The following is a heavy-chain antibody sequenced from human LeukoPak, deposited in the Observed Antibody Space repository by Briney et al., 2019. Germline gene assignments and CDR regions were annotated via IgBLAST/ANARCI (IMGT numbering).Heavy chain of an antibody. V-gene: IGHV3-48*01. CDR3: ARAVGTSLDY. CDR1: GFTFSRYS. CDR2: ISSGSSTI. J-gene: IGHJ4*02. Sequence: GGSLRLSCAASGFTFSRYSMNWVRQAPGKGLEWVSYISSGSSTIYYADSVKGRFTISRDNAKNSLHLQMNSLRAEDTAVYYCARAVGTSLDYWGQGTLVTVSS. D-gene: IGHD1-26*01.